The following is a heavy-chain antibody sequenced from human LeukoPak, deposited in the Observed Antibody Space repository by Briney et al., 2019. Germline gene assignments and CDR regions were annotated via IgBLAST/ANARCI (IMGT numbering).Heavy chain of an antibody. J-gene: IGHJ4*02. V-gene: IGHV3-23*01. Sequence: GGSLRLSCAASGFTFSSYAMSWVRQAPGKGLEWVSAISGGGGSTYYADSVKGRFTISRDNSKNTLYLQMNSLRAEDTAVYYCAKGIAIGAYHGVDYWGQGTLVTVSS. CDR2: ISGGGGST. CDR3: AKGIAIGAYHGVDY. CDR1: GFTFSSYA. D-gene: IGHD3-16*01.